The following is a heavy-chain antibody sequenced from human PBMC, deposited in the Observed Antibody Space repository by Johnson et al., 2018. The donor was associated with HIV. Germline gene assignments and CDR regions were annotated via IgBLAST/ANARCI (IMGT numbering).Heavy chain of an antibody. Sequence: VQLVESGGGLVQPGGSLRLSCVASGFSFSSSTMHWVRQAPGEALEYVSGISSDGDYTYYAKSVKGRFTISRDNSKNTLFLQMDSLRAEDMAEYYCARGFGRLAFGAVRGGLDIWGQGTMVTVSS. CDR3: ARGFGRLAFGAVRGGLDI. D-gene: IGHD3-3*01. V-gene: IGHV3-64*01. CDR2: ISSDGDYT. J-gene: IGHJ3*02. CDR1: GFSFSSST.